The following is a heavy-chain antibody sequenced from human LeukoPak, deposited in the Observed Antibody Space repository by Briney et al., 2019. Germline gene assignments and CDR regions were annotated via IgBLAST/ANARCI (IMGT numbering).Heavy chain of an antibody. Sequence: PGGSLRLSCAASGFTFDDYAMHWVRQAPGKGLEWVSLISGDGGSTYYADSVKGRFTISRDNSKNSLYLQTNSLRTEDTALYYCAKDGAIVVVPAAITDYYYGMDVWGQGTTVTVSS. J-gene: IGHJ6*02. CDR3: AKDGAIVVVPAAITDYYYGMDV. CDR2: ISGDGGST. CDR1: GFTFDDYA. V-gene: IGHV3-43*02. D-gene: IGHD2-2*02.